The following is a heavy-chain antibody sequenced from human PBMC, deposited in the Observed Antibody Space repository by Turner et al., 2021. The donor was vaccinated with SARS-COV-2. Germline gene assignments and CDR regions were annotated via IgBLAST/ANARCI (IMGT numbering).Heavy chain of an antibody. CDR2: ISYDGSNK. CDR1: GFTFSSYG. V-gene: IGHV3-30*18. CDR3: AKGWLQSGDAFDI. Sequence: QVQLVESGGGGVQPGRSLRLPCAASGFTFSSYGMQWVRQAPGKGLEWVAVISYDGSNKYYADSVKGRFTISRDNSKNTLYLQMNSLRAEDTAVYYCAKGWLQSGDAFDIWGQGTMVTISS. J-gene: IGHJ3*02. D-gene: IGHD5-12*01.